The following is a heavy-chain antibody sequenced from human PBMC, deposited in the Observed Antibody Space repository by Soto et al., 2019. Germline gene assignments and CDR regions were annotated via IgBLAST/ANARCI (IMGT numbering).Heavy chain of an antibody. Sequence: QVQLVQSGAEVKKPGASVKVSCKASGYTFTSYGINWVRQAPGQGLEWMGWFNTYDGNTNHAQKFRGRVTMTTDTSTSTAYMELRSLSSDDTAVYYCAASQQFDYWGQGTLVTVSS. CDR2: FNTYDGNT. CDR1: GYTFTSYG. D-gene: IGHD6-13*01. J-gene: IGHJ4*02. V-gene: IGHV1-18*01. CDR3: AASQQFDY.